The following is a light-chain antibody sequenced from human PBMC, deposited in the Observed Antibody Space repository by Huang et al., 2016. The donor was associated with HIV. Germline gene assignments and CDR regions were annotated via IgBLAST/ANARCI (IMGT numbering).Light chain of an antibody. CDR1: QGIGNS. J-gene: IGKJ2*01. CDR2: ETF. V-gene: IGKV3-15*01. CDR3: QQYHEWPRT. Sequence: ERVLTQSPGTLSVSPGERATLSFRTSQGIGNSLAWYQLKPGQAPRLLIYETFIRASDFPARFSVGGSELDFTLTISGLQSEDSAVYYCQQYHEWPRTFGQGTKVEIK.